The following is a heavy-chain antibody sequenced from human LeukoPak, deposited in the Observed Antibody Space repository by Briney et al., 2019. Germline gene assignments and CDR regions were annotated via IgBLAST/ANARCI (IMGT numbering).Heavy chain of an antibody. D-gene: IGHD6-13*01. V-gene: IGHV1-2*04. CDR1: GYTFTGYY. Sequence: ASVKVSCKASGYTFTGYYMHWVRQAPGQGLEWMGWINPNSGGTNYAQKFRGWVTMTRDTSISTAYMELSRLRSDDTAVYYCARAARDRYSSSWFDWGQGTLVTVSS. J-gene: IGHJ4*02. CDR2: INPNSGGT. CDR3: ARAARDRYSSSWFD.